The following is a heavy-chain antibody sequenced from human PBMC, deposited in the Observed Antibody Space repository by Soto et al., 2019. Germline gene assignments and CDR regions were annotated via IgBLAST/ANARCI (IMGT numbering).Heavy chain of an antibody. CDR3: ARARPGDFWDS. Sequence: QVQLQESGPGLVKPSETLSLTCTVSGDSVSSYFWSWSRQPPGKGLEWIGYIYFSGSANYNPSLKRRVTMSVDTSKNQFSMKLSSVTAADTALYYCARARPGDFWDSWGQGTLVTVSS. D-gene: IGHD2-21*02. J-gene: IGHJ4*02. CDR2: IYFSGSA. CDR1: GDSVSSYF. V-gene: IGHV4-59*02.